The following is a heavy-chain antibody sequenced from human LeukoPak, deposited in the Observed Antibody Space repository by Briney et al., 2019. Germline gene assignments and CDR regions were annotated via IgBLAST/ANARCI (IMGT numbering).Heavy chain of an antibody. CDR3: ARDLTANWSFDY. D-gene: IGHD1-1*01. J-gene: IGHJ4*02. V-gene: IGHV3-30*09. Sequence: PGRSLRLACAASGFTFSSHYMHWVRQAPGKGLKWVAVISLDGSNKYYAGSVRGRFAISRDNSENTLYLQMNSLRTEDTAVYYCARDLTANWSFDYCGQGTLVTVSS. CDR2: ISLDGSNK. CDR1: GFTFSSHY.